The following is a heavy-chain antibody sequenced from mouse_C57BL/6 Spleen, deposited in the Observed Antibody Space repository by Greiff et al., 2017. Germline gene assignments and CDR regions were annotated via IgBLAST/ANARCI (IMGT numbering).Heavy chain of an antibody. D-gene: IGHD1-1*01. CDR3: TAYYYGSRGYAMDY. V-gene: IGHV6-3*01. Sequence: EVQLVESGGGLVQPGGSMKLSCVASGFTFSNYWMNWVRQSPEKGLEWVAQIRLKSDNYATHYAESVKGRFTISRDDSKSSVYLQMNNLRAEDTGIYYCTAYYYGSRGYAMDYWGQGTSVTVSS. CDR1: GFTFSNYW. J-gene: IGHJ4*01. CDR2: IRLKSDNYAT.